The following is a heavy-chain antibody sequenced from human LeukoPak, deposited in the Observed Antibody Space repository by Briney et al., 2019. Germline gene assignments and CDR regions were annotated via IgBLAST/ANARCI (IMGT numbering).Heavy chain of an antibody. Sequence: PGGSLTLLCTPSGFTFGDYSMSWVRQAPGKGLEWVGFIRSKAYGGTTEYAASVKGRFTISRDDSKSIAYLQLNSLRTEDTAVYYCSSSVIGAYISPNYYMDVWGKGTTVTVSS. V-gene: IGHV3-49*04. J-gene: IGHJ6*03. CDR1: GFTFGDYS. CDR2: IRSKAYGGTT. D-gene: IGHD2-21*01. CDR3: SSSVIGAYISPNYYMDV.